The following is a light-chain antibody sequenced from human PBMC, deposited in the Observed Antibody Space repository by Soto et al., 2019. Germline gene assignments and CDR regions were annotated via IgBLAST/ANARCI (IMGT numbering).Light chain of an antibody. CDR3: QQYKSYSRM. CDR2: DAS. J-gene: IGKJ1*01. Sequence: DIQMTQSPSTLSASVGDRVVITCRASQNINKWLAWYQQKPGKAPKLLIYDASTLESGVPSRFTGRGSGTEFTLTISSLQPEDFATYYCQQYKSYSRMFGQGTKVDIK. V-gene: IGKV1-5*01. CDR1: QNINKW.